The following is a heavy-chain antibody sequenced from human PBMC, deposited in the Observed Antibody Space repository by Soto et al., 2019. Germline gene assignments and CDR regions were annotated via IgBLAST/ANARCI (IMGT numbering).Heavy chain of an antibody. Sequence: GESLKISCNGSGDSSTSYWSCWVRQIPGKGLEWMGIIYPGDSDTRYSPSFQGQVTISADKSISTAYLQWSSLKASDTAMYYCARRLSSWYINWFDPWGQGTLVTVYS. D-gene: IGHD6-13*01. CDR2: IYPGDSDT. V-gene: IGHV5-51*01. J-gene: IGHJ5*02. CDR1: GDSSTSYW. CDR3: ARRLSSWYINWFDP.